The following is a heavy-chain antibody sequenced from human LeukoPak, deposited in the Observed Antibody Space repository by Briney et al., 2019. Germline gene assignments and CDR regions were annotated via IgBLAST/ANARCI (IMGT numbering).Heavy chain of an antibody. D-gene: IGHD2-15*01. J-gene: IGHJ4*02. CDR1: GFTFSSYG. CDR2: ISYDGSNK. V-gene: IGHV3-30*18. Sequence: GRSLRLSCAASGFTFSSYGMHWVRQAPGKGLEWVAVISYDGSNKYYADSVKGRFTISRDNSKNTLYLQMNSLRAEDTAVYYCAKDLPGYCSGGSCHTIDYWGQGTLVTVSS. CDR3: AKDLPGYCSGGSCHTIDY.